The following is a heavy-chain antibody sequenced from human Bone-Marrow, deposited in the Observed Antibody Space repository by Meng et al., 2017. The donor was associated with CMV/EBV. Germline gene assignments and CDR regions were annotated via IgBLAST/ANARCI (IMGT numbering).Heavy chain of an antibody. J-gene: IGHJ4*02. CDR2: ISYDGSNK. V-gene: IGHV3-30*04. CDR1: GFTFSSYA. D-gene: IGHD5-18*01. CDR3: ARVALQLWGDFDY. Sequence: SLRLSCAASGFTFSSYAMHWVRQAPGKGLEWVAVISYDGSNKYYADSVKGRFTISRDNSKNTLYLQMNSLRAEDTAVYYCARVALQLWGDFDYWGQGTLVTVSS.